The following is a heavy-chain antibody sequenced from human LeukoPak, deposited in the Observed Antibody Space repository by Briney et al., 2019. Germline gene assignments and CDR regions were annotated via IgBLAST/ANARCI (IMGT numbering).Heavy chain of an antibody. J-gene: IGHJ4*02. CDR3: ARRYCSSTSCLLDY. CDR2: ISYDGSNK. D-gene: IGHD2-2*01. CDR1: GFAFSSYA. Sequence: GESLKISCAASGFAFSSYAMHWVRQAPGKGLEWVAVISYDGSNKYYADSVKGRFTISRDNSKNTLYLQMNSLRAEDTAVYYCARRYCSSTSCLLDYWGQGTLVTVSS. V-gene: IGHV3-30-3*01.